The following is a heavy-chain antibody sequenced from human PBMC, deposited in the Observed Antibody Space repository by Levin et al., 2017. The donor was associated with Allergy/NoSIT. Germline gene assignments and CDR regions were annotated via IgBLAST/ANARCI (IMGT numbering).Heavy chain of an antibody. CDR1: GFTFSSYA. CDR3: AKDGAGTYYGIDY. CDR2: ISTGGTNT. D-gene: IGHD1-26*01. Sequence: GGSLRLSCAASGFTFSSYAMTWVRQAPGKGLEWVSAISTGGTNTYYVESVKGWFTISRDNSKNTLYLQMNSLRAEDTAVYYCAKDGAGTYYGIDYWGQGTLVTVSS. J-gene: IGHJ4*02. V-gene: IGHV3-23*01.